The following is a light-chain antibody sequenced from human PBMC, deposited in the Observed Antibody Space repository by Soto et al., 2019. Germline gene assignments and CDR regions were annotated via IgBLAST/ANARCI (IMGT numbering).Light chain of an antibody. J-gene: IGLJ1*01. V-gene: IGLV2-14*01. Sequence: QSVLTQPASVSGSPGQSITISCTGTSSDIGGYDYVSWYQQHPGKAPKLMIYEVTHRPSGVSDRFSGSKSGNTASLTFSGLQADDEADYFRRLYTNTNTCYVLGPGTKVTVL. CDR3: RLYTNTNTCYV. CDR2: EVT. CDR1: SSDIGGYDY.